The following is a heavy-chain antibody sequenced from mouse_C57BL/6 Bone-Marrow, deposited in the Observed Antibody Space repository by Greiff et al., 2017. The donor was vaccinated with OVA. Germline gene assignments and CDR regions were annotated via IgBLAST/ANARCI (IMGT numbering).Heavy chain of an antibody. CDR2: IDPSDSYT. V-gene: IGHV1-50*01. D-gene: IGHD2-3*01. CDR3: ARGKGLLLFAY. Sequence: VQLQQPWAELVKPGASVKLSCKASGYTFTSYWMQWVKQRPGQGLEWIGEIDPSDSYTNYNQKFKGKATLTVDTSSSTAYMQHSSLTSEDSAVYDCARGKGLLLFAYWGQGTLVTVSA. J-gene: IGHJ3*01. CDR1: GYTFTSYW.